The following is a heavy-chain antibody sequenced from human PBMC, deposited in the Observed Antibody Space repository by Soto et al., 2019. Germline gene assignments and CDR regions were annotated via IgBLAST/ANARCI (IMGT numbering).Heavy chain of an antibody. D-gene: IGHD1-1*01. CDR1: GFTFSSYG. CDR2: ISYDGSNK. V-gene: IGHV3-30*03. J-gene: IGHJ6*02. Sequence: GSLRLSCAASGFTFSSYGMHWVRQAPGKGLEWVAVISYDGSNKYYADSVKGRFTISRDNSKNTLYLQMNSLRAEDTAVYYCARALWKPSMTHGMDVRGQGTTVTVSS. CDR3: ARALWKPSMTHGMDV.